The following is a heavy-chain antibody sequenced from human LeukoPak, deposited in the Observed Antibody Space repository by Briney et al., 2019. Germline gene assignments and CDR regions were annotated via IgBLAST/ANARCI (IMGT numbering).Heavy chain of an antibody. CDR1: AFTFSRSS. D-gene: IGHD3-10*01. CDR2: VDSTSAYK. V-gene: IGHV3-21*01. J-gene: IGHJ4*02. CDR3: ARDTSGSYTTTYCDY. Sequence: GGSMRPASAVYAFTFSRSSMNWVRQASGTGLAWVSYVDSTSAYKLYAGSVEGRFTISRDNARSSLYLQMNSLKAEDTAVYYCARDTSGSYTTTYCDYWGQGILVTVSA.